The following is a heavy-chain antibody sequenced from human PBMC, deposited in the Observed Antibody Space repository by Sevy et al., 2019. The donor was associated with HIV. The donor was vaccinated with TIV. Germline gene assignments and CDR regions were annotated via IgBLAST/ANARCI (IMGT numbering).Heavy chain of an antibody. Sequence: GGSLRLSCAASGFKFSSYDMHWVRQAPGKGLEWVAVISYDGRSKHYADSVKGRFTISRDNAKSTLYLQMNSLRVEDTAVFYCAAVAITLGGEPYGNHHFMDVGGKGTTSTFSS. D-gene: IGHD3-16*01. V-gene: IGHV3-30*03. J-gene: IGHJ6*04. CDR3: AAVAITLGGEPYGNHHFMDV. CDR2: ISYDGRSK. CDR1: GFKFSSYD.